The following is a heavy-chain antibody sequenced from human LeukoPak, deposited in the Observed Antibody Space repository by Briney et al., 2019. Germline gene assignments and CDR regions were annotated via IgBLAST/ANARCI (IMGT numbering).Heavy chain of an antibody. V-gene: IGHV1-2*02. CDR1: GYTFTGYY. Sequence: ASVKVSCTASGYTFTGYYMHWVRQAPGQGLEWMGWINPNSRGTNYAQKFQGRVTMTRDTSISTDYMELSRLRSDDTAVYYCARVRGEYQLLWGENYFDYWGQGTLVTVSS. J-gene: IGHJ4*02. D-gene: IGHD2-2*01. CDR2: INPNSRGT. CDR3: ARVRGEYQLLWGENYFDY.